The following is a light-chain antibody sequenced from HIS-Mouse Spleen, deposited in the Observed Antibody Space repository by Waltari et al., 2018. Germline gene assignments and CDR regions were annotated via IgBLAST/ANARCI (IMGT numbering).Light chain of an antibody. CDR2: DVS. V-gene: IGLV2-11*01. CDR3: QAWDSSYSV. J-gene: IGLJ2*01. Sequence: QSALTQPRSVSGSPGQSVTISCTGTSSDGGVYNYVSWYQQHPGKAPKLMIYDVSKRPSGIPERFSGSNSGNTATLTISGTQAMDEADYYCQAWDSSYSVFGGGTKLTVL. CDR1: SSDGGVYNY.